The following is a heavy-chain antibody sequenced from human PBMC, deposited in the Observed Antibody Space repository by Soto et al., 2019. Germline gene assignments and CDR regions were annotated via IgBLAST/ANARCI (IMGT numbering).Heavy chain of an antibody. CDR3: AKTLVGATGWFDH. V-gene: IGHV3-23*01. J-gene: IGHJ5*02. Sequence: EVQLLESGGGLVQPGGSLRLSCAASGFTFSSYAMSWVRQAPGKGLEWVSAISGSGGSTYYADSVKGRFTISRDNSKNTLSLQMNSLRAEDTALYYCAKTLVGATGWFDHWGQGTLVTVS. D-gene: IGHD1-26*01. CDR1: GFTFSSYA. CDR2: ISGSGGST.